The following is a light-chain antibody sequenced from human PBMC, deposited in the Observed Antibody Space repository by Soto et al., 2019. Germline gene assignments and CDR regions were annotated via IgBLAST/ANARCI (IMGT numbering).Light chain of an antibody. CDR2: GAS. Sequence: EIVMTQSPVPLSVSPGERATLSCRASQSVSSNFAWYQQKPGQAPRLLIYGASTRATGIPARFRGSGSGTEFTLTISSLQSEDFAVYYCQHYNNWPPWTFGQGTKVEIK. CDR1: QSVSSN. J-gene: IGKJ1*01. CDR3: QHYNNWPPWT. V-gene: IGKV3-15*01.